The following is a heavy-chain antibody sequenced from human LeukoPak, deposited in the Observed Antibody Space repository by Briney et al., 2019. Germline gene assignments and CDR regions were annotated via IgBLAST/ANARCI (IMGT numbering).Heavy chain of an antibody. CDR1: GYSISSGYY. CDR2: IHHSGST. CDR3: ARLRDLYNCFDP. V-gene: IGHV4-38-2*01. J-gene: IGHJ5*02. Sequence: SETLSLTCVVSGYSISSGYYWGWIRQPPGKGLEWIATIHHSGSTYYSPSLKSRVTISVDTSKNQFSLKLSSVTAADTAVYYCARLRDLYNCFDPWGQGTLVTVSS. D-gene: IGHD5-24*01.